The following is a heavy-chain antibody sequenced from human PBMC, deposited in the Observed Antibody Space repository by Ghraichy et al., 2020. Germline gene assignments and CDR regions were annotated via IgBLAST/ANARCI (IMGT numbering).Heavy chain of an antibody. Sequence: GGSLRLSCAASGFTFSSYAMSWVRQAPGKGLEWVSAISGSGGSTYYADSVKGRFTISRDNSKNTLYLQMNSLRAEDTAVYYCAKDPQNSDVVPAAKGFPGYYYYGMDVWGQGTTVTVSS. CDR1: GFTFSSYA. CDR3: AKDPQNSDVVPAAKGFPGYYYYGMDV. D-gene: IGHD2-2*01. V-gene: IGHV3-23*01. CDR2: ISGSGGST. J-gene: IGHJ6*02.